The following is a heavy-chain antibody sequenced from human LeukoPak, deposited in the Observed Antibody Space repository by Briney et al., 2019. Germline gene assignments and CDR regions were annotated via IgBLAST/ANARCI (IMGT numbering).Heavy chain of an antibody. D-gene: IGHD6-6*01. J-gene: IGHJ4*02. CDR3: AKAGRDDSSFDY. V-gene: IGHV3-21*01. Sequence: GGSLRLSCAASGFTFSSYSMNWVRQAPGKGLEWVSSISSSSSYIYYADSVKGRFTISRDNAKNTLYLQMNSLRAEDTAVYYCAKAGRDDSSFDYWGQGTLVTVSS. CDR1: GFTFSSYS. CDR2: ISSSSSYI.